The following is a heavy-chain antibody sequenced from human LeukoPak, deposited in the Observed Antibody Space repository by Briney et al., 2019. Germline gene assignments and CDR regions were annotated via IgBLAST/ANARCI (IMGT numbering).Heavy chain of an antibody. CDR2: IKPSGGTT. V-gene: IGHV1-46*01. D-gene: IGHD6-25*01. J-gene: IGHJ4*02. CDR3: ARAYSSGVDY. Sequence: GASVKVSCKASGYTFTTYYMHWVRQAPGQGLEWMGIIKPSGGTTTYAQRFRGRVTLTRDTSTSTIYMELSSLRSEDTAVYYCARAYSSGVDYWGQGTLVTVSS. CDR1: GYTFTTYY.